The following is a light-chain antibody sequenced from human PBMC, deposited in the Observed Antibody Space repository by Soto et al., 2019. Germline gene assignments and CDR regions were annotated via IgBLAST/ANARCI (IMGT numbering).Light chain of an antibody. CDR1: QSVNSN. J-gene: IGKJ1*01. Sequence: EIVLTQSPCTLSLSPGERATLSCRASQSVNSNLAWYQQKLGQAPRVLIYGASTRATGIPARFSGSGSETEFILTISSLQSEDFAVYYCQHYNTWPWTFGQGTKVDI. CDR3: QHYNTWPWT. CDR2: GAS. V-gene: IGKV3-15*01.